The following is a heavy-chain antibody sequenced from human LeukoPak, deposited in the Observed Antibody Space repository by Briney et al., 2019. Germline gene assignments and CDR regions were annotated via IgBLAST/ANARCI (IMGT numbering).Heavy chain of an antibody. J-gene: IGHJ4*02. V-gene: IGHV1-2*02. Sequence: ASVKVSCKASGYTFTGYYMHWVRQAPGQGLEWMGWINPNSGGTNYAQKFQGRVTMTRDTSISTAYMELSRLRSDDTAVYYCARVCRSSSWYEDDYWGQGTLVTVSS. CDR2: INPNSGGT. CDR3: ARVCRSSSWYEDDY. CDR1: GYTFTGYY. D-gene: IGHD6-13*01.